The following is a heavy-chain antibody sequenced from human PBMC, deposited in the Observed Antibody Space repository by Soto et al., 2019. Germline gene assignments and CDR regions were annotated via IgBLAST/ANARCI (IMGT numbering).Heavy chain of an antibody. J-gene: IGHJ4*02. CDR1: GFTFDDYA. Sequence: EVQLVESGGGLVQPGRSLRLSCAASGFTFDDYAMHWVRQAPGKGLEWVSGISWNSGSIGYADSVKGRFTISRDNAKNSLYLQMNSLRAEDTALYYCAKVVYSSSPAPFDYWGQGTLVTVSS. CDR2: ISWNSGSI. V-gene: IGHV3-9*01. D-gene: IGHD6-6*01. CDR3: AKVVYSSSPAPFDY.